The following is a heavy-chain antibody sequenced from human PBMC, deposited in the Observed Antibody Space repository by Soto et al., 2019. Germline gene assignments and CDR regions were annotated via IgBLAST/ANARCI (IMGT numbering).Heavy chain of an antibody. D-gene: IGHD3-16*01. CDR3: AKGGHIDF. CDR2: IKADGSET. Sequence: EVQLVESGGGLVQPGGSLRLSCAASGFSFSTYWMSWVRQVPGAGLEWVANIKADGSETYYVDSVRGRFTIPRDNVKTSLYLQLNNLRAEDTAVYYCAKGGHIDFCGQGTLVTVSS. V-gene: IGHV3-7*03. CDR1: GFSFSTYW. J-gene: IGHJ4*02.